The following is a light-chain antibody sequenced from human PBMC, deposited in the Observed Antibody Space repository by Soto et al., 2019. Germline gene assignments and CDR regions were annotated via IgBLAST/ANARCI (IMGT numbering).Light chain of an antibody. CDR3: QQYNSYPNT. Sequence: DIQMTQSPSTLSASVGDRVTITCRASQSISSWLAWYQQKPGKAPNLLIYKASSLESGVPLRFSGSGSGTEFTITISSLQPDDFATYYCQQYNSYPNTFGQGTKLEIK. CDR1: QSISSW. V-gene: IGKV1-5*03. J-gene: IGKJ2*01. CDR2: KAS.